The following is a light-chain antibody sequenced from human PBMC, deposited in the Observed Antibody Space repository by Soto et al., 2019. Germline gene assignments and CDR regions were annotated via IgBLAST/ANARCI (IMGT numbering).Light chain of an antibody. CDR3: QQYHTYPYT. CDR2: DAS. CDR1: QRINNW. J-gene: IGKJ2*01. V-gene: IGKV1-5*01. Sequence: DIQMTQSPSTLSASVGDRVTITCRASQRINNWLAWYQQKPGKAPKFLMFDASTLETGVPSRFSGSGSGTEFPLTISSLQPDDFATYFCQQYHTYPYTFGQGTNLEIK.